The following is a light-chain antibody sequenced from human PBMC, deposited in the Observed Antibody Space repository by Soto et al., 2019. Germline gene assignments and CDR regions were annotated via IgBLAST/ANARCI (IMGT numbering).Light chain of an antibody. CDR2: GAS. V-gene: IGKV3-20*01. CDR1: PSVSSSY. Sequence: ENVLTQSPGTLSLSPGERATLSCRASPSVSSSYLAWYQQKPGQAPRLLIYGASSRAAGIPDRFSGSGSGTDFTFTISRLEPEDFAVYYCQQYGSSPRTFGQGTKVEIK. J-gene: IGKJ1*01. CDR3: QQYGSSPRT.